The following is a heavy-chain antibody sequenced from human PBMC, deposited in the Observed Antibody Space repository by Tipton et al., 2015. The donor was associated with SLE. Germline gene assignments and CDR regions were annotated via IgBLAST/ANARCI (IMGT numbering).Heavy chain of an antibody. CDR1: GGSISSGGYY. CDR2: ISKSGST. Sequence: TLSLTCTVSGGSISSGGYYWSWIRQHPGKGLEWIGYISKSGSTHNNPALKSRVTMAVDTSKNQFSLKLRSVTAADTAVYYCARDGDTVMGWARHWGQGTLVTVSS. J-gene: IGHJ4*02. V-gene: IGHV4-31*03. CDR3: ARDGDTVMGWARH. D-gene: IGHD5-18*01.